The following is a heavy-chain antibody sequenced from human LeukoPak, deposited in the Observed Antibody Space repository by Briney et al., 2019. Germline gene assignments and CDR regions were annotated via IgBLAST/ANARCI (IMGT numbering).Heavy chain of an antibody. CDR3: ARDATLKLEVYYYYYGMDV. CDR2: TYYRSKWYN. V-gene: IGHV6-1*01. J-gene: IGHJ6*02. D-gene: IGHD1-1*01. CDR1: GDSVSSNSAA. Sequence: SQTLSLTCAISGDSVSSNSAAWNWIRQSPSRGLEWLGRTYYRSKWYNDYAVSVKSRITINPDTSKNQFSLQLNSVAPEDTAVYYCARDATLKLEVYYYYYGMDVWGQGTTVTVSS.